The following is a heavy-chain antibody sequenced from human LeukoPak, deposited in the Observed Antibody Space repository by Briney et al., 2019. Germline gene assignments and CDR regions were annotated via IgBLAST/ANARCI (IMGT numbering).Heavy chain of an antibody. Sequence: PGGSLRLSCAASGFTFSSYWMHWVRQAPGKGLVWVSRINSDGSSTYYADSVKGRFTISRDNSKNTLYLQMNSLRAEDTAVYYCAKDSGSSGWVIDYWGQGTPVTVSS. D-gene: IGHD6-19*01. J-gene: IGHJ4*02. CDR2: INSDGSST. CDR3: AKDSGSSGWVIDY. CDR1: GFTFSSYW. V-gene: IGHV3-74*01.